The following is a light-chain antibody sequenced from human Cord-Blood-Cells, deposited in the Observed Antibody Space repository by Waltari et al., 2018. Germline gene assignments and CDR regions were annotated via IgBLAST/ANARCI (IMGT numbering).Light chain of an antibody. J-gene: IGKJ4*01. CDR2: WAS. CDR3: QQYYSTPPT. CDR1: QSVLYSSNNKNY. Sequence: DIVMTQSPDSLAVSLGERATINCKSSQSVLYSSNNKNYLAWYQQKPGQSPKLLIYWASTRESGVPDRFSGSRSGTDFTLTISSLQAEDVAVYYCQQYYSTPPTFGGGTKVEIK. V-gene: IGKV4-1*01.